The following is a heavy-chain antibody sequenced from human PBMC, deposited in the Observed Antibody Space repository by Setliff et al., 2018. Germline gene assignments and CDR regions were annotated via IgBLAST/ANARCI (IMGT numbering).Heavy chain of an antibody. CDR3: ATSYSGRYYGY. CDR1: GGTFSSYA. D-gene: IGHD1-26*01. CDR2: SIPIFGTA. J-gene: IGHJ4*02. Sequence: ASVKVSCKASGGTFSSYAISWVRQAPGHGREWMGRSIPIFGTANYAPKFQGRVTSTADTSTDTSYMELSSLRSEDTAVYYCATSYSGRYYGYWGQGTLVTVSS. V-gene: IGHV1-69*06.